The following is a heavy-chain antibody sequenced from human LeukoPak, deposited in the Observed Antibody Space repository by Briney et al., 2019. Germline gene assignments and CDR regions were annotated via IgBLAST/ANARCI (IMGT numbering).Heavy chain of an antibody. D-gene: IGHD4-17*01. Sequence: GGSLRLSCAASGFTFGSYAMHWVRQAPGKGLEYVSAISGNGGSTYYANSVKGRFTISRHNSKNTLYLQMNSLRAEDTAVYYCARESHGDYGDDSNYYYYYGMDVWGQGTTVTVSS. CDR3: ARESHGDYGDDSNYYYYYGMDV. V-gene: IGHV3-64*01. J-gene: IGHJ6*02. CDR1: GFTFGSYA. CDR2: ISGNGGST.